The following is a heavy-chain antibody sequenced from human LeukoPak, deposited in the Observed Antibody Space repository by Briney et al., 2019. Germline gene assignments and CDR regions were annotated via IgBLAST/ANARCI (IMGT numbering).Heavy chain of an antibody. CDR3: ARVGTPSMTGFDS. V-gene: IGHV4-30-2*01. CDR1: GGSISSGGYS. J-gene: IGHJ4*02. Sequence: SETLSLTCAVSGGSISSGGYSWAWIRQPPWNCLEWIGYNYYSGTTYYNSSLKSRVTISVDRSKNQFSLKLSSVTAADTAVYYCARVGTPSMTGFDSWGQGTLVTVSS. CDR2: NYYSGTT. D-gene: IGHD2/OR15-2a*01.